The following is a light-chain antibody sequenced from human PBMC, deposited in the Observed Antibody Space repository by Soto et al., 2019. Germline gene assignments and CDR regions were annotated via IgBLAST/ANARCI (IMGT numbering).Light chain of an antibody. V-gene: IGLV2-23*01. CDR2: EDT. J-gene: IGLJ1*01. CDR3: CSYEGHSTYV. Sequence: QSALTQPASVSGSPGQSITISCTGVSNDAGGYYLVSWYQQHPGQAPKLIIYEDTKRPSGVSSRFSGSTSDNTPSLTISGLQEAEEADYYRCSYEGHSTYVFAGGTKVTV. CDR1: SNDAGGYYL.